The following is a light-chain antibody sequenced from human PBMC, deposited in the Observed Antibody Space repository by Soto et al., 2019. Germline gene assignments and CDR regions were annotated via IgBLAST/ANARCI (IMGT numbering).Light chain of an antibody. CDR3: QQRSNWPIFT. V-gene: IGKV3D-11*01. Sequence: EIVLTQSPATLSLSPGERATISCRASQGVSSYLPWYQQKPGQDPRLLIYDASNRATGIPARFSGSGPGTDFNLTISSLEPEDFAVNYGQQRSNWPIFTFGPGTKVDIK. CDR2: DAS. CDR1: QGVSSY. J-gene: IGKJ3*01.